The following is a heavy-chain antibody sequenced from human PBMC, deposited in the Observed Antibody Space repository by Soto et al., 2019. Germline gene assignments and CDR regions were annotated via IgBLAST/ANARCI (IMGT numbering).Heavy chain of an antibody. CDR3: ARDLPPGYCSGGSCETDY. V-gene: IGHV3-33*01. J-gene: IGHJ4*02. CDR2: IWYDGSNK. CDR1: GFTFSSYG. D-gene: IGHD2-15*01. Sequence: QVQLVESGGGVVQPGRSLRLSCAASGFTFSSYGMHWVRQAPGKGLEWVAVIWYDGSNKYYADSVKGRFTISRDNSKNTLYLQMNSLRAEDTAVYYCARDLPPGYCSGGSCETDYWGQGTLVTVSS.